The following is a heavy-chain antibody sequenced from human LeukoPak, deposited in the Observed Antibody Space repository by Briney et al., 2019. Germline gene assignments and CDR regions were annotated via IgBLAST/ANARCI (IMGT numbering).Heavy chain of an antibody. D-gene: IGHD5-18*01. CDR1: GFTFSSYG. V-gene: IGHV3-33*08. CDR2: IWYDGSNK. CDR3: ARDRAMVVGSSWYYDY. Sequence: GGSLRLSCAASGFTFSSYGMHWVRQAPGKGLAWVSLIWYDGSNKYYADSVKGRFTISKDDSKNTLYLQMNSLRAEDTALYYCARDRAMVVGSSWYYDYWGQGTLVTVSS. J-gene: IGHJ4*02.